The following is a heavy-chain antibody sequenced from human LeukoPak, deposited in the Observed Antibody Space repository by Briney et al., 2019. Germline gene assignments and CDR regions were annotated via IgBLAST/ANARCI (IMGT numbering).Heavy chain of an antibody. CDR2: IYTTGST. D-gene: IGHD6-19*01. CDR1: GGSISSYY. Sequence: WETLSLTCTVSGGSISSYYWTWIRQPAGKGLEWIGRIYTTGSTNYNPSLNSRVTMSVDTSKNQFSLKLSSVTAADTAVYYCARQIAVAGEAGFDYWGQGTLVTVSS. V-gene: IGHV4-4*07. CDR3: ARQIAVAGEAGFDY. J-gene: IGHJ4*02.